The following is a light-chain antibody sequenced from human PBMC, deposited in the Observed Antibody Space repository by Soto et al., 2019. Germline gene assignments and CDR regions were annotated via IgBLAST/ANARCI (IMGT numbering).Light chain of an antibody. V-gene: IGKV1-5*01. J-gene: IGKJ1*01. Sequence: DSQMTQSPSTLSASLGDRVTITCRASQSVSSWLAWYQQKPGKAPKLLIYDASSLESGVPSRFSGSGSGTDFTLTISRLQPDDFATYYCQQYNSSSPWTFGQGTKVDIK. CDR1: QSVSSW. CDR2: DAS. CDR3: QQYNSSSPWT.